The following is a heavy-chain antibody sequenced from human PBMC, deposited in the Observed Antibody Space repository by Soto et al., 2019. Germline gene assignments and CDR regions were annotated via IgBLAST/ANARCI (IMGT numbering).Heavy chain of an antibody. CDR1: GGTFRSYA. D-gene: IGHD6-13*01. J-gene: IGHJ4*02. Sequence: GASVKVSCKASGGTFRSYAIRWLRQAPGQGLEWMGGIIPIFGTANYAQKFQGRVTITADESTSTAYMELSSLRSEDTAVYYCARVPIAAAGSPFDYWGQGTLVTVSS. CDR3: ARVPIAAAGSPFDY. CDR2: IIPIFGTA. V-gene: IGHV1-69*13.